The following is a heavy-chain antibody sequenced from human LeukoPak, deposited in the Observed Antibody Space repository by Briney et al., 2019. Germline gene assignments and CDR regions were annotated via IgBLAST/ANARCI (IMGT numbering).Heavy chain of an antibody. D-gene: IGHD3-3*02. V-gene: IGHV1-18*04. CDR3: ARDEGHFLSVLWPVFLQ. Sequence: ASVKVSCKGSGYNFDRYGVNWVRQAPGQGLEWVGWISTYNGNTFYAQKFEGRVSMTTDTSTNTVYMDLRSLRSDDTAVYYCARDEGHFLSVLWPVFLQWGQGTLVTVSS. J-gene: IGHJ4*02. CDR2: ISTYNGNT. CDR1: GYNFDRYG.